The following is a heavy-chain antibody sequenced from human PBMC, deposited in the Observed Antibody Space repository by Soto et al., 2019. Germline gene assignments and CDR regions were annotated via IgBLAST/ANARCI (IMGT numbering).Heavy chain of an antibody. CDR2: RYYSEST. J-gene: IGHJ4*02. CDR1: GGSITTGGYY. D-gene: IGHD2-15*01. CDR3: ARPKCSGGSCYSWSLDY. V-gene: IGHV4-31*03. Sequence: TLSLACTVSGGSITTGGYYWSWIRQLPGKGLEWIGHRYYSESTYYNPSLKSRVSISLDTSKNQFSLKLSFVTAADTAMYYCARPKCSGGSCYSWSLDYWGQGTTVTV.